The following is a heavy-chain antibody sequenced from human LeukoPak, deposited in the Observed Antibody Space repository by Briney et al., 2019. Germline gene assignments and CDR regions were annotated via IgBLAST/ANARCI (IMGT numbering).Heavy chain of an antibody. V-gene: IGHV4-34*01. CDR2: NNHSGST. D-gene: IGHD3-16*02. J-gene: IGHJ4*02. CDR1: GGSFSGYY. Sequence: SETLSLTCAVYGGSFSGYYWSWIRQPPGKGLEWIGENNHSGSTNYNPSLKSRVTISVDTSKNQFSLKLSSVTAADTAVYYCATSLVYYDYLWGSYRFCYFDYWGQGTLVTVSS. CDR3: ATSLVYYDYLWGSYRFCYFDY.